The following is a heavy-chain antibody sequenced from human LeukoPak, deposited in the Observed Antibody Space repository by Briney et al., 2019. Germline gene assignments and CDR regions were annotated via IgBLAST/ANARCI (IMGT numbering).Heavy chain of an antibody. CDR2: IYNTVDV. Sequence: PSETLSLTCTVSGGSIIGSYWTWIRQSPGKSRVYIGYIYNTVDVNYSPSLKSRVTISIDMSGNQFSLRLNSVTAADTALYYCARSRYYDSTGYNPTYYFDSWGQGALVTVSS. J-gene: IGHJ4*02. D-gene: IGHD3-22*01. CDR1: GGSIIGSY. V-gene: IGHV4-59*01. CDR3: ARSRYYDSTGYNPTYYFDS.